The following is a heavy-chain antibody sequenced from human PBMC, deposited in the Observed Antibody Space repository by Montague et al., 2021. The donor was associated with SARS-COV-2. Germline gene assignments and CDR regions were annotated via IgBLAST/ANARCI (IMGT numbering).Heavy chain of an antibody. Sequence: TLSLTCTVSGGSVSSGSFYWTWIRQSAGMGLEWIGRAHPSGTTHYNPSLKTRVTISLDTTNNQLSLKLTSVTAAGAAVYYCARGSPITISVNAFDLWGQGTMVTVSS. CDR3: ARGSPITISVNAFDL. D-gene: IGHD3-9*01. CDR1: GGSVSSGSFY. CDR2: AHPSGTT. V-gene: IGHV4-61*02. J-gene: IGHJ3*01.